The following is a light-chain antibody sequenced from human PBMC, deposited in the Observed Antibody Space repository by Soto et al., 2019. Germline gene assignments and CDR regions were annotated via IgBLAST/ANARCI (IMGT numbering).Light chain of an antibody. J-gene: IGLJ2*01. CDR1: SGHSSYA. CDR2: LNSDGSH. CDR3: QTWGTGILV. Sequence: QLVLTQSPSASASLGASVKLTCTLSSGHSSYAIAWHQQQPEKGPRYLMKLNSDGSHSKGDGIPDRFSGSSSGDERYLTISSLQSEDEADYYCQTWGTGILVFGGGTKLTVL. V-gene: IGLV4-69*01.